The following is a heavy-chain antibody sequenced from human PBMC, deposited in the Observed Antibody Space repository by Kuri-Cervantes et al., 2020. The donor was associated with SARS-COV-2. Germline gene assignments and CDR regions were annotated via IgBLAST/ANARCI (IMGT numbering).Heavy chain of an antibody. D-gene: IGHD5-24*01. J-gene: IGHJ4*02. V-gene: IGHV4-39*07. CDR2: IYFSGST. CDR1: GGSISSSGHY. CDR3: ARGDRWLQFFFLDY. Sequence: GSLRLSCSVSGGSISSSGHYWGWVRQPPGKGLEWIGSIYFSGSTYYTPSLKSRVTISVDTSKNQFSLKLSSVTAADTAVYYCARGDRWLQFFFLDYWGQRTLVTVSS.